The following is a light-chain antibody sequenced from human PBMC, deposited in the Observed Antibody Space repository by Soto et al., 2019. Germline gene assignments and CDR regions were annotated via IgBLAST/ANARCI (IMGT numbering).Light chain of an antibody. CDR1: QSVSSSD. CDR3: QHYGIYLFT. CDR2: GAS. Sequence: EIVLTQSPGTLSLSPGERATLSCRASQSVSSSDLAWYQQKPGQAPRLLIYGASSRATGIPDRFSGSGSGTDFTLTISSLETEDFAGYYCQHYGIYLFTFGPGTKVDIK. V-gene: IGKV3-20*01. J-gene: IGKJ3*01.